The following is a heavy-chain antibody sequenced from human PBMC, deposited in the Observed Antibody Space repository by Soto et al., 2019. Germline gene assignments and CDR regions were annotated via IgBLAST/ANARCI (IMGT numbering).Heavy chain of an antibody. CDR2: MNPNSGNT. CDR3: ARGKANYDFWSGYYFGFGYYCGMDV. D-gene: IGHD3-3*01. Sequence: ASVKVSCKASGYTFTSYDINWVRQATGQGLEWMGWMNPNSGNTGYAQKFQGRVTMTRNTSISTAYMELSSLRSEDTAVYYCARGKANYDFWSGYYFGFGYYCGMDVWGQGTTVTVSS. V-gene: IGHV1-8*01. J-gene: IGHJ6*02. CDR1: GYTFTSYD.